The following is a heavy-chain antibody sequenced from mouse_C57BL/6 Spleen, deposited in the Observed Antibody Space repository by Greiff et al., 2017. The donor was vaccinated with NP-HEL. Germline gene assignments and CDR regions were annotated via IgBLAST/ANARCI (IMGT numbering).Heavy chain of an antibody. Sequence: EVQLQQSGPELVKPGASVKISCKASGYTFTDYYMNWVKQSHGKSLEWIGDINPNNGGTSYNQKFKGKATLTVDKSSSTAYMELRSLTSEDSAGYYCARGYSNYWYFDVWGTGTTVTVSS. CDR3: ARGYSNYWYFDV. D-gene: IGHD2-5*01. V-gene: IGHV1-26*01. CDR2: INPNNGGT. CDR1: GYTFTDYY. J-gene: IGHJ1*03.